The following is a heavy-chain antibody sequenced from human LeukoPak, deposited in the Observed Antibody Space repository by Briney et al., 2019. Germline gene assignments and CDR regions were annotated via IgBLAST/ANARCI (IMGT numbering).Heavy chain of an antibody. Sequence: PGGSLRLSCTAPGFPFSGYYISWVRQAPGTGLEWLANIKGDGSVQDYVDSVKGRFTISRDNAKNSLYLQMNNLRVDDTAVYYCVGQLLRAVWGKGTTVTVSS. CDR2: IKGDGSVQ. J-gene: IGHJ6*03. CDR3: VGQLLRAV. CDR1: GFPFSGYY. D-gene: IGHD2-2*01. V-gene: IGHV3-7*01.